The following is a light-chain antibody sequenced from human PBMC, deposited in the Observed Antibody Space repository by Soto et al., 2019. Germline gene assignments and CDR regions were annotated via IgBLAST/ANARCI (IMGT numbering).Light chain of an antibody. Sequence: QSALTQPPSASGSPGQSVTISCTGTSSDVGGYNYVSWYQQHPGKAPKLMIYEVSKRPSGVPDRFSGSKSGNTASLTVSGLQAEDEADYYCSSYAGSPPYVFGTGTKVTAL. CDR2: EVS. CDR3: SSYAGSPPYV. J-gene: IGLJ1*01. CDR1: SSDVGGYNY. V-gene: IGLV2-8*01.